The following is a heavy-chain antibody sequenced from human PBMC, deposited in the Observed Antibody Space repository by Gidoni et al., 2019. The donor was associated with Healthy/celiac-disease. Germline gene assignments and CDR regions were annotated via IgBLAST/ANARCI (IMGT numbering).Heavy chain of an antibody. CDR1: GFTVLSYA. J-gene: IGHJ6*02. D-gene: IGHD3-3*01. V-gene: IGHV3-30-3*01. CDR3: ARNVIAGFDFWSGYYTYYGMDV. Sequence: QVPLVDSGGGVVQPGRSLRLSCAASGFTVLSYALHWVRQAQGKGREWVAVISYDGSNKYYADSVKGRFTISRDNSKNTLYLQMNSLRAEDTAVYYCARNVIAGFDFWSGYYTYYGMDVWGQGTTVTVSS. CDR2: ISYDGSNK.